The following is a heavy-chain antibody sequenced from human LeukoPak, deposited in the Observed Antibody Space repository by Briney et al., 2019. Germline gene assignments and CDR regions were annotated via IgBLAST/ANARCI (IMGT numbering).Heavy chain of an antibody. J-gene: IGHJ4*02. Sequence: ASVKISCKVSGYTFTDYYMHWVQQAPGNGLEWMGLVDPEDGETIYAEKFQGRVTITADTSTDTAYMELTSLRSEGTAVYYCATLSLDIVSPNPAEFFDYWNQVTLLTVSS. CDR1: GYTFTDYY. CDR3: ATLSLDIVSPNPAEFFDY. CDR2: VDPEDGET. D-gene: IGHD5/OR15-5a*01. V-gene: IGHV1-69-2*01.